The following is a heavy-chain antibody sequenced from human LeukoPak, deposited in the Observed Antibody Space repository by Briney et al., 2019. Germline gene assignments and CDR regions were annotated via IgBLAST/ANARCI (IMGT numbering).Heavy chain of an antibody. J-gene: IGHJ4*02. Sequence: GASVKVSCKTSGYTFTGHHIHWVRQAPAQGLEWMGWIYPSSGGTQYGQKFKGGVTMTRDTSVSTAYMELTRLQFDDTAVYYCVGVTYSSYDDFDYWGQGTLVTVSS. CDR1: GYTFTGHH. V-gene: IGHV1-2*02. D-gene: IGHD3-16*01. CDR2: IYPSSGGT. CDR3: VGVTYSSYDDFDY.